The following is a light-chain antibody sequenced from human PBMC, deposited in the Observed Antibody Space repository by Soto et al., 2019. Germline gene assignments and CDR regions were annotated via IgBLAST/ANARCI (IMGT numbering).Light chain of an antibody. CDR3: QSYDSSLSGWV. Sequence: QSVLRQPPSVSGAPGQRVTISCTGSSSNIGAGYDVHWYQQLPGTAPKLLIYTNNNRPSGVPDRLSGSKSGTSASLAITGLQAEDEADYYCQSYDSSLSGWVFGGGTKVTV. CDR2: TNN. J-gene: IGLJ3*02. V-gene: IGLV1-40*01. CDR1: SSNIGAGYD.